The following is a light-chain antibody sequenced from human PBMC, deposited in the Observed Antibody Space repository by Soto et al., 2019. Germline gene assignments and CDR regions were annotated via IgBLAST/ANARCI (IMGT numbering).Light chain of an antibody. CDR1: NSNIGSNT. Sequence: QSVLTQPPSASGTPGQRGTISCSGSNSNIGSNTVNWYQQLPGTAPKLLIHTNDQRPSGVPDRFSGSKSGTSASLAVSGLQSEDEAAYHCAAWDDNVNGPVFGGGTKLTVL. CDR3: AAWDDNVNGPV. J-gene: IGLJ3*02. V-gene: IGLV1-44*01. CDR2: TND.